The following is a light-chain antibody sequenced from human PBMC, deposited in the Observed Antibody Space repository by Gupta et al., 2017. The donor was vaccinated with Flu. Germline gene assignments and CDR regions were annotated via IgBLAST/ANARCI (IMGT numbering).Light chain of an antibody. V-gene: IGKV4-1*01. CDR1: QSVLNSSNNENC. Sequence: IVMTQSPDSLAVSLGERATLNCKSSQSVLNSSNNENCMAWYQQKPGLPPKLLMYWSSTRESWVPARFSGSVSGTDFTLTISSLQAEDVAVYYCHQYYSAPQTFGQGTKVEIK. CDR2: WSS. CDR3: HQYYSAPQT. J-gene: IGKJ1*01.